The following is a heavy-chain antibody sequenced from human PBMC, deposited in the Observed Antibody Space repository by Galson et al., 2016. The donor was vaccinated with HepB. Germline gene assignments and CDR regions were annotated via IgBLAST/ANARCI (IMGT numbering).Heavy chain of an antibody. V-gene: IGHV3-9*01. CDR1: GFPFAHFA. CDR2: ISWDSGSI. D-gene: IGHD6-19*01. Sequence: SLRLSCAASGFPFAHFAMFWVRQIPGKAPEWVAGISWDSGSIAYGDSVRGRFTISRDNAKNSVSLQMNSLRIDDTALSFCARGGGLAVAGTGWYFDVWGRGTLVTISS. CDR3: ARGGGLAVAGTGWYFDV. J-gene: IGHJ2*01.